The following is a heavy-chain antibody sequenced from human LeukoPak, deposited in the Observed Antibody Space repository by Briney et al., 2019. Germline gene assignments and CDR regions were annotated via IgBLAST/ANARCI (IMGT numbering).Heavy chain of an antibody. CDR2: VNPSGGST. CDR1: GYTFTSYY. D-gene: IGHD3-16*02. J-gene: IGHJ4*02. CDR3: ARERGTFGGVIADY. V-gene: IGHV1-46*01. Sequence: ASVKVSCKASGYTFTSYYMHWVRQAPGQGLEWMGIVNPSGGSTSYAQKFQGRVTMTRVTPTSTVYMELSSLRSEDTAVYYCARERGTFGGVIADYWGQGTLVTVSS.